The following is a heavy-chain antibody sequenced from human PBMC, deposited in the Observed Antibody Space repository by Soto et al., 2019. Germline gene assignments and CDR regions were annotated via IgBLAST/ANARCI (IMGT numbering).Heavy chain of an antibody. D-gene: IGHD6-13*01. Sequence: QVTVKESGPVLVKPTETLMLTCTVSGFSLSNAGLGVSWIRQPPGKALEWLAHIFSNDEKSYSTSLKSRLTISKDTSKSQVVLTMTNMDPADTATYYCASTYSTSWYWFDPWGQGTLVTVSS. V-gene: IGHV2-26*04. CDR3: ASTYSTSWYWFDP. CDR2: IFSNDEK. J-gene: IGHJ5*02. CDR1: GFSLSNAGLG.